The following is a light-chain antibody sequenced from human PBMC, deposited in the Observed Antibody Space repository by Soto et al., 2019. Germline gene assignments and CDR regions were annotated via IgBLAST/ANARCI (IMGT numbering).Light chain of an antibody. CDR3: QQRSIWPRT. Sequence: EIVLTQSPATLSLSPGERATLSCRASQTVSIYLAWYQQKPGQAPRLLIYDVSNRATGVPARFSGSGSGTDFTLTISSLEPEDFAVYYCQQRSIWPRTFGQGTKVEIK. CDR1: QTVSIY. CDR2: DVS. V-gene: IGKV3-11*01. J-gene: IGKJ1*01.